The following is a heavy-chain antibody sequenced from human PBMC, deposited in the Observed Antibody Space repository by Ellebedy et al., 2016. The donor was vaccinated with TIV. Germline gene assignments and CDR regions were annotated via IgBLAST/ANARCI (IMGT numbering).Heavy chain of an antibody. CDR1: GFSFNSYA. J-gene: IGHJ4*02. CDR2: ISNTGSRT. D-gene: IGHD4-23*01. CDR3: VLDAADNGGKLDY. Sequence: PGGSLRLSCAASGFSFNSYAMTWVRQAPGKGLEWVSTISNTGSRTYYADSVEGRFIISRDNSKRTLFLQMNSLRAEDTAVYYCVLDAADNGGKLDYWGQGALVTVSS. V-gene: IGHV3-23*01.